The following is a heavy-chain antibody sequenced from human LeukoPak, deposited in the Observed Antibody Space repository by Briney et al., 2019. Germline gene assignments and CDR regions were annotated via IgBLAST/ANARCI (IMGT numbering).Heavy chain of an antibody. V-gene: IGHV5-51*01. CDR2: IYPGDSDT. CDR3: ARLLSMDGSCYD. D-gene: IGHD2-15*01. J-gene: IGHJ4*02. Sequence: GESLKISCKGSGSIFTSYWIGWVRQVPGKGLEWMGIIYPGDSDTKYSPSFQGQVTISADKSISTAYLQWSSLKASDTAMYYCARLLSMDGSCYDWGQGTLVTVSS. CDR1: GSIFTSYW.